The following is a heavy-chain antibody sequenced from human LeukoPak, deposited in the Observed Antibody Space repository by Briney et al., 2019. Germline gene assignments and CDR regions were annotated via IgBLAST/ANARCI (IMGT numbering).Heavy chain of an antibody. J-gene: IGHJ4*02. CDR3: ARHSSVAAVDY. CDR1: GYSISRGYR. CDR2: IHHSGST. V-gene: IGHV4-38-2*01. Sequence: SETLSLTCAVSGYSISRGYRWGWIRQPPGKGLEWIGSIHHSGSTYYNSSLKSRVTISVDTSKNQFSLKVSSVTAADTAVYYCARHSSVAAVDYWGQGTLVTVSS. D-gene: IGHD6-19*01.